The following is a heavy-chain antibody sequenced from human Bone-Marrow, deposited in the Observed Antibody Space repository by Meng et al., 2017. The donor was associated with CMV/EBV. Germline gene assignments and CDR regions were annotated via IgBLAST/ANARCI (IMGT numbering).Heavy chain of an antibody. CDR2: INPNSGGT. D-gene: IGHD3-3*01. J-gene: IGHJ4*02. V-gene: IGHV1-2*02. Sequence: ASVKVSCKASGYTFTGYYMHWVRQAPGQGLEWMGWINPNSGGTNYAQKFQGRVTMTRDTSISTAYMELSRLRSDDTAVYYCARSKTRVFGVVRPLDYWGQGTLVTVSS. CDR3: ARSKTRVFGVVRPLDY. CDR1: GYTFTGYY.